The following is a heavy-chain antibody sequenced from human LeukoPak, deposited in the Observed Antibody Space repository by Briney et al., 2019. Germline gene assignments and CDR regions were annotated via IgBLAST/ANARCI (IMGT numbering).Heavy chain of an antibody. CDR1: GYTFTCYY. V-gene: IGHV1-2*02. J-gene: IGHJ3*02. Sequence: ASVKVSCKASGYTFTCYYMHWVRQAPGQGLEWMGWINPNSGGTNYAQRFQGRVTMTRHTSISTAYMELSRLRSDDTAVYYCARRVGATRAFDIWGQGTMVTVSS. CDR2: INPNSGGT. D-gene: IGHD1-26*01. CDR3: ARRVGATRAFDI.